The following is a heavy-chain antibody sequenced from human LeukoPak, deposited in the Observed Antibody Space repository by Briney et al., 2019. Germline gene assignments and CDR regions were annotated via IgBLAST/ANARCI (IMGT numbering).Heavy chain of an antibody. V-gene: IGHV3-30*18. D-gene: IGHD3-22*01. Sequence: LPEGSLRLSCAGSGFTFSDFWMTWVRQTPGKGLEWVAVISYDGSNKYYADSVKGRFTISRDNSKNTLYLQMNSLRAEDTAVYYCAKGYSGYSSGVPFDYWGQGTLVTVSS. CDR3: AKGYSGYSSGVPFDY. J-gene: IGHJ4*02. CDR1: GFTFSDFW. CDR2: ISYDGSNK.